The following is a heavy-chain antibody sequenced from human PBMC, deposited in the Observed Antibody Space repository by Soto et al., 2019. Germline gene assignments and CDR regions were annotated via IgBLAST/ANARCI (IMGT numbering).Heavy chain of an antibody. J-gene: IGHJ2*01. V-gene: IGHV1-18*01. CDR2: ISASTRNT. CDR3: ARCYCGVGSCYACWHFDL. CDR1: GYTFTNYA. D-gene: IGHD2-15*01. Sequence: QVQLVQSGAEVKKPGASVKVSCQASGYTFTNYAISWVRQAPGQGLEWMGWISASTRNTDQAQNFQGRVTMTIDTSTNTPNRELRTVRSDAPAVYYWARCYCGVGSCYACWHFDLWGRGTLVTVSS.